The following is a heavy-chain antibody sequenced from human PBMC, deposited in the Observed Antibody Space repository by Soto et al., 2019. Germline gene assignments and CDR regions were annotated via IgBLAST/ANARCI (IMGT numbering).Heavy chain of an antibody. J-gene: IGHJ5*02. CDR2: IYYRSKWFH. CDR3: AAPRVAVPHTRYFDP. V-gene: IGHV6-1*01. CDR1: GDSVSSNGAC. D-gene: IGHD6-19*01. Sequence: SQTLSLTCVISGDSVSSNGACWNWIRQSPSRGLQWLGRIYYRSKWFHDYAASVESRMAINPDTSRNQFSLQLNYVTPEDTAVYYCAAPRVAVPHTRYFDPWGQGTPVTVSS.